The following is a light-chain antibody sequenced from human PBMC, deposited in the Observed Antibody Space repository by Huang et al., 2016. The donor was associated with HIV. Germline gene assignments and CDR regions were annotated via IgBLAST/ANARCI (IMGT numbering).Light chain of an antibody. J-gene: IGKJ4*01. CDR3: MQGIHLPT. CDR2: EVS. CDR1: QSLLHSVGKTY. V-gene: IGKV2-29*02. Sequence: DIVMTQTPLSLSVTPGQPASISCMSSQSLLHSVGKTYLYWYLQRPGQSPQLLIHEVSYRFSGVPERFSDDRSGTDFTLKISRVEAEDVRVYYCMQGIHLPTFGGGTKVEIK.